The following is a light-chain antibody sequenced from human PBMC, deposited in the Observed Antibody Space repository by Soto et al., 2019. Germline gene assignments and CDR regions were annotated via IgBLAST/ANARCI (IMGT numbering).Light chain of an antibody. Sequence: EIVLTQSPGTLSLSPGERATLSCRASQTISSSFLAWYQQKPGQAPSLLIYRASRSAPGIPDRFSGSGSWADFTLTVSRLEPEDFAVYYCHQCGSPPLDTFGRGNKVEIK. CDR3: HQCGSPPLDT. CDR1: QTISSSF. CDR2: RAS. V-gene: IGKV3-20*01. J-gene: IGKJ3*01.